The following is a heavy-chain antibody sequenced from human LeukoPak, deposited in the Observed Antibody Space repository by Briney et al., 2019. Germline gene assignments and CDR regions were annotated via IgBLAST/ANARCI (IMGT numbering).Heavy chain of an antibody. D-gene: IGHD3-3*01. CDR1: SFTFSNCW. CDR3: ARDRPYYDFWSGYFDY. Sequence: PGGSLKLSCVASSFTFSNCWMSWLRQTPGRGPEWVANINEDGGEKHYADSVKGRFTISRDNAKNSLYLQMNSLRAEDTAVYYCARDRPYYDFWSGYFDYWGQGTLVTVSS. J-gene: IGHJ4*02. V-gene: IGHV3-7*03. CDR2: INEDGGEK.